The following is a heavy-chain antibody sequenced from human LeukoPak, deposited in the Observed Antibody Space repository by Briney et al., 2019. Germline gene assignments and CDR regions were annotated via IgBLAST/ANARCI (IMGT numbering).Heavy chain of an antibody. CDR2: INHSGST. J-gene: IGHJ5*02. V-gene: IGHV4-34*01. D-gene: IGHD6-13*01. Sequence: SETLSLTCAVYGGSFSGYYWSWIRQPPGKGLEWIGEINHSGSTNYNPSFKSRVTISVDTSKNQYTLKLSSVSDAETAVYYCARGLIAAGGTGGLRVDPWGQGTLVTVSS. CDR3: ARGLIAAGGTGGLRVDP. CDR1: GGSFSGYY.